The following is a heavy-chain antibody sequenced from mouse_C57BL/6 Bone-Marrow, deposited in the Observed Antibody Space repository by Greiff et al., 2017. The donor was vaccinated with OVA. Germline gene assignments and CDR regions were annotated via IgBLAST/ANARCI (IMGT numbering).Heavy chain of an antibody. CDR2: ISNLAYSI. V-gene: IGHV5-15*01. D-gene: IGHD4-1*01. CDR1: GFTFSDYG. J-gene: IGHJ4*01. CDR3: ARHPHWGHYARDY. Sequence: VQLKESGGGLVQPGGSLKLSCAASGFTFSDYGMAWVRQAPRKGPEWVAFISNLAYSIYSAATVTGRFTISRENAKNTLYLERSSLRAEDTAMDYSARHPHWGHYARDYWGQGTSGTVSS.